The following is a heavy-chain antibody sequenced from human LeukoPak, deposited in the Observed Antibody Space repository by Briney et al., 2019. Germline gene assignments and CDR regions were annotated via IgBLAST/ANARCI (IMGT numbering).Heavy chain of an antibody. D-gene: IGHD3-9*01. Sequence: GGSLRLSCAASGFTFSTYWMTWVRQAPGKGLEWVAIISYDGSNKYYADSVKGRFTISRDNSKNTLYLQMNSLRAEDTAVYYCARGEDPNDILTGSDYWGQGTLVTVSS. CDR2: ISYDGSNK. J-gene: IGHJ4*02. CDR3: ARGEDPNDILTGSDY. V-gene: IGHV3-30-3*01. CDR1: GFTFSTYW.